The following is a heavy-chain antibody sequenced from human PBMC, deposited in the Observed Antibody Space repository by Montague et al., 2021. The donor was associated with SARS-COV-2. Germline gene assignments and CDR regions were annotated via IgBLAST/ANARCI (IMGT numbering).Heavy chain of an antibody. D-gene: IGHD6-19*01. J-gene: IGHJ4*02. CDR3: ARDIAVAGLFDY. V-gene: IGHV4-61*02. CDR1: GGSISSGSYY. Sequence: TQSLTCTVSGGSISSGSYYWSWIRQPAGKGLEWIGRISISGSTNYNPSLKSRVTISVDTSKNQFSLKLSSMTAADTAVYYCARDIAVAGLFDYWGQGTLVTVSS. CDR2: ISISGST.